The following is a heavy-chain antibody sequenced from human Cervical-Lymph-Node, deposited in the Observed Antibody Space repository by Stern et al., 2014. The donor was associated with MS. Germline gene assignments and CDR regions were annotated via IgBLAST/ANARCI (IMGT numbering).Heavy chain of an antibody. CDR2: IIPIFGST. D-gene: IGHD1-7*01. V-gene: IGHV1-69*01. CDR3: AAYNWNFVSAFDY. J-gene: IGHJ4*02. Sequence: VQLVQSGAEVKKPGSSVKVSCKASGGTFSNYAISWMRQPPGPGLEWMGGIIPIFGSTNYAQKFQGRVTITADESTSTAYMELSSLRSEDTAVYYCAAYNWNFVSAFDYWGQGTLVTVSS. CDR1: GGTFSNYA.